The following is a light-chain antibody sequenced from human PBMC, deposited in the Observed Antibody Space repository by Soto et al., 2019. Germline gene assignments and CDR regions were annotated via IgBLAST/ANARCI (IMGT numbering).Light chain of an antibody. Sequence: EIVMTQSPATLSVSPGERATLSCRASQSIGDTLAWYQQKPGQAPRLLIYGASSRVTGFPARFSGSGSRTDFTLTISSLEPEDFALYYCQHYVERSPITFGQGTRLEIK. CDR3: QHYVERSPIT. V-gene: IGKV3-15*01. CDR1: QSIGDT. J-gene: IGKJ5*01. CDR2: GAS.